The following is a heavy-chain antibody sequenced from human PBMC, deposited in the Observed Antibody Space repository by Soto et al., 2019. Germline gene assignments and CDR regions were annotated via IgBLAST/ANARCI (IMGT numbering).Heavy chain of an antibody. J-gene: IGHJ4*02. CDR2: IIPIFGTA. CDR3: ARQDYYDSSGYYDY. D-gene: IGHD3-22*01. Sequence: SVKVSCKASGGTFSSYAISWVRQAPGQGLEWMGGIIPIFGTANYAQKFQGRVTITADESTSTAYMELNSLRSEDTAVYYCARQDYYDSSGYYDYWGQGTLVTVSS. CDR1: GGTFSSYA. V-gene: IGHV1-69*13.